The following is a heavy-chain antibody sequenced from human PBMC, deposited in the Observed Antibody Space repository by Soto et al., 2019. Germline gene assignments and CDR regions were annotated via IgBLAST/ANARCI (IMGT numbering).Heavy chain of an antibody. CDR1: GFTFSDYY. CDR2: ISSSSSYT. CDR3: AKTIAAAGPIVYYYGMDV. Sequence: GGSLRLSCAASGFTFSDYYMSWIRQAPGKGLEWVSYISSSSSYTNYADSVKGRFTISRDNAKNSLYLQMNSLRAEDTAVYYCAKTIAAAGPIVYYYGMDVWGQGTTVTVSS. J-gene: IGHJ6*02. D-gene: IGHD6-13*01. V-gene: IGHV3-11*06.